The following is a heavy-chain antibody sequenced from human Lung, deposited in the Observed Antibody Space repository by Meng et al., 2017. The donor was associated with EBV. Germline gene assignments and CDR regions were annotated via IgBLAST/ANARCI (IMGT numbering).Heavy chain of an antibody. Sequence: QVELQDPGPGLVQPSQTLSLTCTVSGGSISSGDYYWSWIRQPPGKGLEWIGYIYYSGSTYSNASLKSRVTISIDRSKNQFSLKLSSVTAADTAVYYCARDRKHYGERGWFDPWGQGTLVTVSS. V-gene: IGHV4-30-4*01. CDR1: GGSISSGDYY. J-gene: IGHJ5*02. CDR3: ARDRKHYGERGWFDP. D-gene: IGHD4-17*01. CDR2: IYYSGST.